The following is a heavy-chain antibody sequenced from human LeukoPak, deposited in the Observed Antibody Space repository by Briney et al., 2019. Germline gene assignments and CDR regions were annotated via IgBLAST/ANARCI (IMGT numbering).Heavy chain of an antibody. CDR3: ARLVRDAFDI. Sequence: GGSLRLSCAASGFTVSSNYMTWVRQAAGKGLEWVSIIYSGGTTYYADSVKGRFTISRDNSKNTLYLQVKSLRAEDTAVYYCARLVRDAFDIWGQGTMVTVSS. CDR1: GFTVSSNY. J-gene: IGHJ3*02. V-gene: IGHV3-53*01. CDR2: IYSGGTT.